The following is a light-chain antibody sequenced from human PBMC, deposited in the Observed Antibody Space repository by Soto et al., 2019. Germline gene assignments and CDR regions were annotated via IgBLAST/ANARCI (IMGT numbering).Light chain of an antibody. Sequence: DIQMTQSPSALSASTGDRVTITCQASQDIRHYLNWYQQKPGKAPKLLIYDASTLQTGVTSRFRGSGSGTTFTFIISSLQPEDFAIYYCQQYDKLVTFGQGNKVEMK. CDR2: DAS. V-gene: IGKV1-33*01. CDR3: QQYDKLVT. CDR1: QDIRHY. J-gene: IGKJ1*01.